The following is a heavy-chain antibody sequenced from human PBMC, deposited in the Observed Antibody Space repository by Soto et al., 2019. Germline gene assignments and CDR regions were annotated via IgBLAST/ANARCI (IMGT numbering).Heavy chain of an antibody. Sequence: PGGSLRLSCAASGFTFSDYYMSWIRQAPGKGLEWVSYISSSGSTIYYADSVKGRFTISRDNAKNSLYLQMNSLRAEDTAVYYCAREGGRGYYDSSGYYYPPDYWGQGTLVTVSS. CDR2: ISSSGSTI. D-gene: IGHD3-22*01. CDR3: AREGGRGYYDSSGYYYPPDY. J-gene: IGHJ4*02. V-gene: IGHV3-11*01. CDR1: GFTFSDYY.